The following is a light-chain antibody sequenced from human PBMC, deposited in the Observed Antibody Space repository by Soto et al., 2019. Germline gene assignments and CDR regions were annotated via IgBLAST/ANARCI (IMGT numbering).Light chain of an antibody. J-gene: IGKJ2*01. V-gene: IGKV1-5*01. Sequence: DIQMTQSPSTLSASVGDRVTITCRASQSISSWLAWYQQKPGKAPKLLIYDASSLEGGGPSRFSGSGSGTEFTLTISSLQPDDFATYYCQQYNSYSTFGQGTKLEIK. CDR1: QSISSW. CDR2: DAS. CDR3: QQYNSYST.